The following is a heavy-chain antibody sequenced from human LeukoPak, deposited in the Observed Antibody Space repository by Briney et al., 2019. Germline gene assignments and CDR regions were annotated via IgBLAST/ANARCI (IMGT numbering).Heavy chain of an antibody. J-gene: IGHJ4*02. D-gene: IGHD3-16*02. V-gene: IGHV3-48*03. CDR2: ISSSGSTI. CDR3: ARGGPLSYDYVWGSYRGIDY. Sequence: GGSLRLSCAASGFTFSSYEMNWVRQAPGKGLEWVSYISSSGSTIYYADSVKGRFTISRDNAKNSLYLQMNSLRAEDTAVYYCARGGPLSYDYVWGSYRGIDYWGQGTLVTVSS. CDR1: GFTFSSYE.